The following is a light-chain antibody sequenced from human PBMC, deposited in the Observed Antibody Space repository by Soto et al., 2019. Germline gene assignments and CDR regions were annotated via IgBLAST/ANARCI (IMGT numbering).Light chain of an antibody. V-gene: IGLV1-47*01. Sequence: QSLLTQPPSASGAPGERVTISFSGSSSNIGSNYVYWYQQLPGTAPKLLIYRNNQRPSGVPDRFSGSKSGTSASLAISGLRSEDEADYYCAAWDDSLSVNYVFGTGTKVAVL. CDR1: SSNIGSNY. CDR2: RNN. J-gene: IGLJ1*01. CDR3: AAWDDSLSVNYV.